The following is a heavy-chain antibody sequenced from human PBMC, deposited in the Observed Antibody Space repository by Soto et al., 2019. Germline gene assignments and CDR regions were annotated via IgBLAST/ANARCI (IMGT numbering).Heavy chain of an antibody. CDR3: AKRMYNDMRSGMDV. CDR1: VFTFRSYA. J-gene: IGHJ6*02. Sequence: EVQLLESGGGLGQPGGSLRLSCEASVFTFRSYAMSWGRQAPGKVLEWVAGISGSGGSTYYADSVRGRFTISRDNSKKTVYLQMNSLRVEDRAVYYCAKRMYNDMRSGMDVWGQGTTVTVSS. V-gene: IGHV3-23*01. CDR2: ISGSGGST. D-gene: IGHD1-1*01.